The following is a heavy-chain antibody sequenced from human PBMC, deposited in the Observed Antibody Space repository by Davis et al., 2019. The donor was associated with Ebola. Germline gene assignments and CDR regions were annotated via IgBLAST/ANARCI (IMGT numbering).Heavy chain of an antibody. CDR1: GFTFSSYS. D-gene: IGHD6-13*01. J-gene: IGHJ1*01. V-gene: IGHV3-21*01. CDR2: ISSSSSYI. CDR3: ARLATHSSSCYVAEYFQH. Sequence: GGSLRLSCAASGFTFSSYSMNWVRQAPGQGLEWVSSISSSSSYIYYADSVKGRFTISRDNAKNSLYLQMNSLRAEDTAVYYCARLATHSSSCYVAEYFQHWGQGTLVTVSS.